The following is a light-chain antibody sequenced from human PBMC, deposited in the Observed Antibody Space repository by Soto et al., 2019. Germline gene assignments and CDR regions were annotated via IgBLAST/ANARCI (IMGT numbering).Light chain of an antibody. CDR2: GAS. V-gene: IGKV3-15*01. J-gene: IGKJ1*01. Sequence: EIVMTQSPATLSVSPGERATLSCRASQRISSNLAWYQQKPGQAPRRLIYGASTRATGIPARFSGSGSGTEFTLTISSLQSEDFAVYYCQQYKNWLTWTFGQGTKVDIK. CDR1: QRISSN. CDR3: QQYKNWLTWT.